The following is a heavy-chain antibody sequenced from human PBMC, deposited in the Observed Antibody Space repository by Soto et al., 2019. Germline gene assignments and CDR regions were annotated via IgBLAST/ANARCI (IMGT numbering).Heavy chain of an antibody. J-gene: IGHJ6*02. D-gene: IGHD2-2*02. CDR1: GGTFSSYA. Sequence: QVQLVQSGAEVKKPGSSVKVSCKASGGTFSSYAISWVRQAPGQGLEWMGGIIPIFGTANYAQKFQGRVTITADESTSTAYMGLSSLRSEDTAVDYCAREGGGYCSSTSCYSPGYYYGMDVWGQGTTVTVAS. V-gene: IGHV1-69*01. CDR3: AREGGGYCSSTSCYSPGYYYGMDV. CDR2: IIPIFGTA.